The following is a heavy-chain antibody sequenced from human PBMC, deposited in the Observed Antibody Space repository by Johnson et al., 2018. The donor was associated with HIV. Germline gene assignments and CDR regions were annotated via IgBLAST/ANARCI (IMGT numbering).Heavy chain of an antibody. CDR3: TRVSSTSWALDI. D-gene: IGHD2-15*01. CDR1: GFTFSNYA. J-gene: IGHJ3*02. CDR2: IYSGGDT. V-gene: IGHV3-66*01. Sequence: VQLVESGGGVVQPGRSLRLSCAASGFTFSNYAMSWVRQATGKGLEWVSVIYSGGDTYYSDSVMGRFTISRDTSKNTLYLQMNSLRGDDTAVYYCTRVSSTSWALDIWGQGTLVTVSS.